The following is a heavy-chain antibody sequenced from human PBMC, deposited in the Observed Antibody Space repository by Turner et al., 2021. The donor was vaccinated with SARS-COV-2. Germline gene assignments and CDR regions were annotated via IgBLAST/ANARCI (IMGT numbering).Heavy chain of an antibody. Sequence: QVQLQQWGAGLLTPSETLSLSCAVHGGSFRGYYWSWIRQPPGKGLDWIGEINHSGSTNYNPSLKSRISISKDTAKNQFSLNLNSVTAADTAVYYCARAGREGVDPWGQGTLVTVSS. CDR1: GGSFRGYY. J-gene: IGHJ5*02. CDR3: ARAGREGVDP. D-gene: IGHD1-26*01. V-gene: IGHV4-34*01. CDR2: INHSGST.